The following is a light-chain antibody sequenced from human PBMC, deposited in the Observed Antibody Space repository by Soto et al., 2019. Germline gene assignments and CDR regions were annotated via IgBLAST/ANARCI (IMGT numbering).Light chain of an antibody. Sequence: EIVLTQSPATLSLSLGERATISCRASQSVKTFLDWYQQKPGQAPKLLIYGASTRPTGIPSRFSGSGSGTDFTLTISSLEPEDFGVYYCQQRSNWPPVTFGGGTKVDIK. V-gene: IGKV3-11*01. J-gene: IGKJ4*01. CDR1: QSVKTF. CDR2: GAS. CDR3: QQRSNWPPVT.